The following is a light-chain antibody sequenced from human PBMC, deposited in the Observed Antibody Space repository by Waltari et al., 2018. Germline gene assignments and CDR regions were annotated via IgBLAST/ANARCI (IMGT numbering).Light chain of an antibody. Sequence: QQRPGSSPTAVISGNKRRPSGVPDRFSGSIDSSSNSAPLTLTGLMPEDEADYYCHSHHGNNLWVYGGGTKRSV. V-gene: IGLV6-57*01. CDR3: HSHHGNNLWV. J-gene: IGLJ3*02. CDR2: GNK.